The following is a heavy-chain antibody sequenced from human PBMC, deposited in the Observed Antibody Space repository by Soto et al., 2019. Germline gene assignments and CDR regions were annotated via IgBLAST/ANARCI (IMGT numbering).Heavy chain of an antibody. CDR2: LYTGGST. CDR3: ARLNIAAAVYFDL. J-gene: IGHJ2*01. V-gene: IGHV3-66*01. D-gene: IGHD6-13*01. Sequence: EVQLVESGGGLVQPGGSLRLSCAASGFAVSSNYMSWVRQAPGKGLEWVSVLYTGGSTYYAESVKGRFIISRDNSKNTLFLHMNSLRADDPAMYYCARLNIAAAVYFDLWGRGTLVTVSS. CDR1: GFAVSSNY.